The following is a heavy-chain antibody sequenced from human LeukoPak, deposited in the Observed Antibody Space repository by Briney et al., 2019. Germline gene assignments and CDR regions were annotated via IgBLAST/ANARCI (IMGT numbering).Heavy chain of an antibody. CDR2: IYYSGST. V-gene: IGHV4-59*01. D-gene: IGHD4-23*01. CDR1: GGSISSYY. Sequence: SETLSLTCTVSGGSISSYYWGWIRQPPGKGLEWIGYIYYSGSTNYNPSLKSRVTISLDTSKNQFSLKLSSVTAADTAVYYCARGDSTVTPKYFQYWGQGTLVTVSS. CDR3: ARGDSTVTPKYFQY. J-gene: IGHJ1*01.